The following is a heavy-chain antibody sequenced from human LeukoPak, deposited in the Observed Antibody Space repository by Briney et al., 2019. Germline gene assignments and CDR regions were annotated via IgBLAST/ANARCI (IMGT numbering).Heavy chain of an antibody. CDR2: IYTGDSTT. V-gene: IGHV5-51*01. Sequence: GSSLQTCCTGGGYSFTSYWIGWVRQLAGKGLGLMGIIYTGDSTTRYSPSFQGQVTISADKSISTAYLQWSSLKASDTAMYYCARQGTYYDILTGYWKERDYWGQGTLVTVSS. CDR3: ARQGTYYDILTGYWKERDY. CDR1: GYSFTSYW. D-gene: IGHD3-9*01. J-gene: IGHJ4*02.